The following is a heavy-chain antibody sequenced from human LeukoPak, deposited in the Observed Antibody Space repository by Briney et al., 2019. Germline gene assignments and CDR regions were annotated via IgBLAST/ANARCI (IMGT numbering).Heavy chain of an antibody. CDR2: IYYSGST. Sequence: RTSETLSLTCTVSGGSISSYYWSWIRQPPGKGLEWVGYIYYSGSTNYNPSLKSRVTISVDTSKNQFSLKLSSVTAADTAVYYCAREGGGFAIPTLNWFDPWGQGTLVTVSS. CDR3: AREGGGFAIPTLNWFDP. V-gene: IGHV4-59*01. CDR1: GGSISSYY. J-gene: IGHJ5*02. D-gene: IGHD3-16*01.